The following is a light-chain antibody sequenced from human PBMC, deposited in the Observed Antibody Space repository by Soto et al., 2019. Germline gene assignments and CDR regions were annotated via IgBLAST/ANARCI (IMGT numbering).Light chain of an antibody. V-gene: IGKV3-20*01. Sequence: EIVLTQSPGTLSLSPGGRATLSCRASQSVSNNYLAWYQQKPGQAPRLLIYGASNRATGIPDRFSGSGSGTDFTLSISRLEPEDFAVYYCQQYASSPLLTFGGGTKVDIK. CDR2: GAS. J-gene: IGKJ4*01. CDR1: QSVSNNY. CDR3: QQYASSPLLT.